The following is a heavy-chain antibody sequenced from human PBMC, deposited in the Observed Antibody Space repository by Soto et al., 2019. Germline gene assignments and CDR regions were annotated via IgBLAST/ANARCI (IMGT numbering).Heavy chain of an antibody. CDR1: GFTFSSYS. CDR3: ARDYDIVVVPAAPGGYMDV. V-gene: IGHV3-21*01. D-gene: IGHD2-2*01. J-gene: IGHJ6*03. CDR2: ISSSSSYI. Sequence: EVQLVESGGGLVKPGGSLRLSCAASGFTFSSYSMNWVRQAPGKGLEWVSSISSSSSYIYYADSVKGRFTISRDNAKNSLYLQMNSLRAEDTAVYYCARDYDIVVVPAAPGGYMDVWGKGTTVTVSS.